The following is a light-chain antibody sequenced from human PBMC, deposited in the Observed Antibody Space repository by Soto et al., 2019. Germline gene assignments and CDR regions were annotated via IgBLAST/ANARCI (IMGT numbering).Light chain of an antibody. V-gene: IGLV2-14*01. J-gene: IGLJ2*01. Sequence: QSALTQPASVSGSPGQSNTISCTGTSSDVGGYNYVSWYQQHPGKAPKLMIYEVSYRPSGVSNRFSASKSGNTASLTISGLQAEDEADYYCSSYTSSSTLVFGGGTKLTVL. CDR3: SSYTSSSTLV. CDR1: SSDVGGYNY. CDR2: EVS.